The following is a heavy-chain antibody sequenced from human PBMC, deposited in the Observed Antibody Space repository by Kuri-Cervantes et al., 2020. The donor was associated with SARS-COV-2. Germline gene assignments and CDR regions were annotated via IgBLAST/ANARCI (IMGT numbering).Heavy chain of an antibody. J-gene: IGHJ1*01. CDR2: IYYSGST. Sequence: GSLRLSCTVSGGSISSYYWSWIRQPPGKGLEWIGYIYYSGSTNYNPSLKSRVTISMDTSKNQFFLKLSSVTAADTAVYYCARGWYSNYWNGFQYWGQGTLVTVSS. D-gene: IGHD1-1*01. V-gene: IGHV4-59*08. CDR1: GGSISSYY. CDR3: ARGWYSNYWNGFQY.